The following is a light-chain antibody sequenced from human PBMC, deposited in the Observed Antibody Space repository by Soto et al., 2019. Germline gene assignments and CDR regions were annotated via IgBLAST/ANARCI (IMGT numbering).Light chain of an antibody. CDR3: FSFTSTNPHV. V-gene: IGLV2-23*01. CDR2: ETS. CDR1: AGSYKF. J-gene: IGLJ1*01. Sequence: AGSYKFVSWYQHHPGKVPKVIIYETSKRPSGVSDRFSGSKSGNTASLTISGLQAEDEAYYYCFSFTSTNPHVFGSGTKVTVL.